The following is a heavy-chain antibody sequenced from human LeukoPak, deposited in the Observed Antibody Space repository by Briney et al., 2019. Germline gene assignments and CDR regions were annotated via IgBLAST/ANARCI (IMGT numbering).Heavy chain of an antibody. V-gene: IGHV4-38-2*01. D-gene: IGHD6-19*01. CDR3: ARVGAWYCSGWYYFDY. CDR1: GYSISSGYY. CDR2: IYHSGST. Sequence: PSETLSLTCAVSGYSISSGYYWGWIRQPPGQGLEWIGSIYHSGSTYYNPSLKSRVTISADTSNNQFSLKLNSVTAADTAVYYCARVGAWYCSGWYYFDYWGQGTLVTVSS. J-gene: IGHJ4*02.